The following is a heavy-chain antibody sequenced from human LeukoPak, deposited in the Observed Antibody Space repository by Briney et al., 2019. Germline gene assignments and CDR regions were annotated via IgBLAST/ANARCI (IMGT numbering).Heavy chain of an antibody. CDR2: IYYSGST. CDR3: ARVPGAYYDISIGFGSGWFDP. CDR1: GGSISSSSYY. D-gene: IGHD3-9*01. V-gene: IGHV4-39*06. Sequence: NTAETLSLTCTVSGGSISSSSYYWGWIRQPPGKGLEWIGSIYYSGSTYYNPSLKSRVTISVDTSKNQSTLKLSSVTATDTAMYYCARVPGAYYDISIGFGSGWFDPWGQGILVTVSS. J-gene: IGHJ5*02.